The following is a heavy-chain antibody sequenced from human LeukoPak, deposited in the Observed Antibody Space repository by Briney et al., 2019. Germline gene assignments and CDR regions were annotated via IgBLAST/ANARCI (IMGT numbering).Heavy chain of an antibody. Sequence: GGSLRLSCAASGFTFSSYEMNWVRQAPGKGLEWVSYISSSGSTIYYADSVKGRFTISRDNAKNSLYLQMNSLRAEDTAVYYCARDLGTVAGVSYWGQGTLVTVSS. D-gene: IGHD6-19*01. V-gene: IGHV3-48*03. CDR2: ISSSGSTI. J-gene: IGHJ4*02. CDR1: GFTFSSYE. CDR3: ARDLGTVAGVSY.